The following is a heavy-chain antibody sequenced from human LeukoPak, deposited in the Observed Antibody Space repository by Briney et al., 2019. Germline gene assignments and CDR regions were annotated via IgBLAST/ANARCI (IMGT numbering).Heavy chain of an antibody. CDR1: GFTFSSYA. CDR3: ARSVIGAGSKILWFGEFFDY. D-gene: IGHD3-10*01. Sequence: GGSLRLSCAASGFTFSSYAMSWVRQAPGKGLEWVSYISSSGSTIYYADSVKGRFTISRDNAKNSLYLQMNSLRAEDTAVYYCARSVIGAGSKILWFGEFFDYWSQGTLVTVSS. J-gene: IGHJ4*02. CDR2: ISSSGSTI. V-gene: IGHV3-48*04.